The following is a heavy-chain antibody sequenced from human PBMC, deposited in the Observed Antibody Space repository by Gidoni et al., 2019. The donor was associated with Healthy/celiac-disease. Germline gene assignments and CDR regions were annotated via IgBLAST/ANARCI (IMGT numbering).Heavy chain of an antibody. Sequence: QVQLQESGPGLVKPSETLSLTCTVPCGSLSSYYWSWIRQPPGKGLEWIGYIYYSGSTNYNPSLKSRVTISVDTSKNQFSLKLSSVTAADTAVYYCAISIAVADTRYYYYGMDVWGQGTTVTVSS. V-gene: IGHV4-59*01. D-gene: IGHD6-19*01. CDR2: IYYSGST. CDR3: AISIAVADTRYYYYGMDV. J-gene: IGHJ6*02. CDR1: CGSLSSYY.